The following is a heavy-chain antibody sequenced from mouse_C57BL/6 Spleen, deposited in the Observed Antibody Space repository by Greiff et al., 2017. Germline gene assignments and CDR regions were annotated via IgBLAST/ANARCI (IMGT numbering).Heavy chain of an antibody. D-gene: IGHD2-1*01. CDR3: ARVPIYYGNYEDYAMDY. CDR1: GYAFSSYW. Sequence: QVQLQQSGAELVKPGASVKISCKASGYAFSSYWMNWVKQRPGKGLEWIGQIYPGDGDTNYNGKFKGKATLTADKSSSTAYMQLSSLTSEDSAVYFCARVPIYYGNYEDYAMDYWGQGTSVTVSS. CDR2: IYPGDGDT. V-gene: IGHV1-80*01. J-gene: IGHJ4*01.